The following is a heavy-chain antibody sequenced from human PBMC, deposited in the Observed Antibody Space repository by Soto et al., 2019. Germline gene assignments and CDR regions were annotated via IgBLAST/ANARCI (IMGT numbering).Heavy chain of an antibody. CDR3: ARPAYLEGTGATQFLQY. V-gene: IGHV3-43*01. CDR1: GFTFDDHA. D-gene: IGHD3-3*01. CDR2: ITWDGATT. Sequence: EVLLVESGGDVVQPGGSLRLSCSVSGFTFDDHAMHWVRQAPGKGLEWVSLITWDGATTYYATSVKGRFTISRDNSKDAVYLQMNSLGPDDSALYFCARPAYLEGTGATQFLQYWGQGTLVTVSS. J-gene: IGHJ1*01.